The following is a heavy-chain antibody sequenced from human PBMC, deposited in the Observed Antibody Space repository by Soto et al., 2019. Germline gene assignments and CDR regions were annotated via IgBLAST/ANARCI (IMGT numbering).Heavy chain of an antibody. D-gene: IGHD3-22*01. Sequence: PGESLRLSSSASGFTFSSCAMHWVRQAPGKGLEYVSSISTNGGSTHYADSVKGRFTISRDNSKNTQYLQMSSLRADDTAVYYCVKGEYYYDSSGYYPFDYWGQGT. V-gene: IGHV3-64D*06. J-gene: IGHJ4*02. CDR1: GFTFSSCA. CDR3: VKGEYYYDSSGYYPFDY. CDR2: ISTNGGST.